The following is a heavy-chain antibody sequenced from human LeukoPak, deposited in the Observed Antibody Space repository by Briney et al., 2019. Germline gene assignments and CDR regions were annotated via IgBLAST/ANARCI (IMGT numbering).Heavy chain of an antibody. CDR1: GITVSNNY. CDR2: IYSGGST. CDR3: ARDYRGYSYGWSS. J-gene: IGHJ3*01. D-gene: IGHD5-18*01. V-gene: IGHV3-53*01. Sequence: GGSLRLSCAASGITVSNNYMSWVRQAPGKGLDWVSIIYSGGSTYYADSVKGRFTISRDNAKNSLYLQMNSLRAEDTAVYYCARDYRGYSYGWSSWGQGTMVTVSS.